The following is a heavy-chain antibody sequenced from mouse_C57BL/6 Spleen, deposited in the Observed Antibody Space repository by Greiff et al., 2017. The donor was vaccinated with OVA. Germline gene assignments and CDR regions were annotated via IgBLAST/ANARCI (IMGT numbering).Heavy chain of an antibody. CDR2: INPNNGGT. CDR3: ARGGRSRDYALDY. CDR1: GFTFTDYD. D-gene: IGHD6-1*01. J-gene: IGHJ4*01. V-gene: IGHV1-26*01. Sequence: EVQLLQSGPDLVKPGASLKLSCTASGFTFTDYDMHWVSQAPGKSLEWIGDINPNNGGTSYNETIKGRATLTGDKATNTAYLELSSLTSEDSAVYYCARGGRSRDYALDYWGQGTTVTVSS.